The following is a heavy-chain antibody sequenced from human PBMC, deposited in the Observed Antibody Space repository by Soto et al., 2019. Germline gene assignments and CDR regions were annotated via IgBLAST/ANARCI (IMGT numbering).Heavy chain of an antibody. Sequence: SETLSLTCTVSGDSISRGAYYWTWIRQHPVKGLEWIGYISNSGRTYYNPSLKSRVTISVDTSKNQFSLKLSSVTAADTAVYYCARGFTMVRGVYAGYYYGMDVWGQGTTVTVSS. V-gene: IGHV4-31*03. D-gene: IGHD3-10*01. CDR1: GDSISRGAYY. CDR2: ISNSGRT. J-gene: IGHJ6*02. CDR3: ARGFTMVRGVYAGYYYGMDV.